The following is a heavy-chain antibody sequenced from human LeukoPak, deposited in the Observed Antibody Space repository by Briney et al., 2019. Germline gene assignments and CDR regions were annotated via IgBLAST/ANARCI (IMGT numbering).Heavy chain of an antibody. D-gene: IGHD5-12*01. CDR1: GFTFSSYA. Sequence: GGSLRLSCAASGFTFSSYAMSWVRQAPGKGLEWVANIKQDGSEKYYVDSVKGRFTISRDNAKNSLYLQMNSLRAEDTAVYYCARGGAGRGYSGYGQLDYWGQGTLVTVSS. V-gene: IGHV3-7*01. CDR3: ARGGAGRGYSGYGQLDY. J-gene: IGHJ4*02. CDR2: IKQDGSEK.